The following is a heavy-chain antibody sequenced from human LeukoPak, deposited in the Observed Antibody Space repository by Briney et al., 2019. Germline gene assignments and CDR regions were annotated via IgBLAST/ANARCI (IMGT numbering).Heavy chain of an antibody. CDR3: ARDEPSPDSTDLDY. CDR2: ISYDGSNK. J-gene: IGHJ4*02. V-gene: IGHV3-30*14. Sequence: QPGGSLRLSCAASGFTFSSYAMHWVRQAPGKGLEWVAVISYDGSNKYYADSVKGRFTISRDNSKNTLYLQMNSLRAEDTAVYYCARDEPSPDSTDLDYWGQGTLVTVSS. D-gene: IGHD2/OR15-2a*01. CDR1: GFTFSSYA.